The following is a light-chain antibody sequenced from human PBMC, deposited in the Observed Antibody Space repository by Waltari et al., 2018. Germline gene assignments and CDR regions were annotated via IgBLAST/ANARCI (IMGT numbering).Light chain of an antibody. V-gene: IGLV4-69*01. CDR1: SGQADYV. J-gene: IGLJ3*02. CDR2: VYSNGVE. Sequence: CTLSSGQADYVIAWHQQQPQKSPKYLMKVYSNGVERKGDGIPDRFSGSSSGAERYLVISGLQSDDEADYYCQTWATGIVVFGGGTKLTVL. CDR3: QTWATGIVV.